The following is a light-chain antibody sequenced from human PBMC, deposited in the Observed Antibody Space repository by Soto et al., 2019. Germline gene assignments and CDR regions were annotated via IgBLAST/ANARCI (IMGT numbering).Light chain of an antibody. CDR1: STDIGVYNH. CDR2: EVT. J-gene: IGLJ3*02. V-gene: IGLV2-14*01. CDR3: SSYTTSATLV. Sequence: QSALTQPASVSGSPGQSITISCTGTSTDIGVYNHVSWHQQHPGKAPKVMIYEVTNRPSGVSNRFSGSKSGDTASLTISGLQSEDEADYYCSSYTTSATLVFGGGTKLTVL.